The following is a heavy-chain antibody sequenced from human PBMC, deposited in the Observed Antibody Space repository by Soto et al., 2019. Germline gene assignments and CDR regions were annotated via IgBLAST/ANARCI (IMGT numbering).Heavy chain of an antibody. CDR3: ARDLSGGSYGS. CDR2: ISAYNGNT. Sequence: SVKVSCTDSGYTFTSYGISWVRQAPGQGLEWMGWISAYNGNTNYAQKLQGRVTMTTDTSTSTAYMELRSLRSDDTAVYYCARDLSGGSYGSWGQGTLVTVSS. V-gene: IGHV1-18*01. CDR1: GYTFTSYG. D-gene: IGHD5-18*01. J-gene: IGHJ4*02.